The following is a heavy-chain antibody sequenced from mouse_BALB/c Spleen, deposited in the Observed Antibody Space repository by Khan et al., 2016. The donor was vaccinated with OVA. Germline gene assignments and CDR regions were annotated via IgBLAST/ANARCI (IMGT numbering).Heavy chain of an antibody. Sequence: VQLQQSGTVLARPGASVKMSCKASGYRFTSYWMHWVKQRPGQGLEWIGAIYPGNSDANYNQKFKGKAKLTAVTSASTAYMEHSSLTEEASAVSYCIRFPVSPGDFLDYWGQGTSVTVSS. CDR1: GYRFTSYW. V-gene: IGHV1-5*01. CDR3: IRFPVSPGDFLDY. J-gene: IGHJ4*01. D-gene: IGHD6-2*01. CDR2: IYPGNSDA.